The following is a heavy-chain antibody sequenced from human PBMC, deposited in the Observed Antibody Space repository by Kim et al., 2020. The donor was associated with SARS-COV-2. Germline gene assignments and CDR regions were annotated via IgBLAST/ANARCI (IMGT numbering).Heavy chain of an antibody. Sequence: GGSLRLSCAASGFIFNNYAMHWVRQTPGKGLEWVAIISYDGSVQYEADSVKGRFTISSDDSRSTVDLQMSSLRREDTAVYFCARDPLRGPQDYFDFWRQRLLVTVSS. CDR2: ISYDGSVQ. CDR3: ARDPLRGPQDYFDF. CDR1: GFIFNNYA. V-gene: IGHV3-30*04. J-gene: IGHJ4*02.